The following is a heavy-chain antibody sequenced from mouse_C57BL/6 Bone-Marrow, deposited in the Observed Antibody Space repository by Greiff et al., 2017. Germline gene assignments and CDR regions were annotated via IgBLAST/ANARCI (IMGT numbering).Heavy chain of an antibody. V-gene: IGHV5-4*03. CDR3: ARQAIYDGYYVVDY. D-gene: IGHD2-3*01. Sequence: EVKVVESGGGLVKPGGSLKLSCAASGFTFSSYAMSWVRQTPEKRLEWVATISDGGSYTYYPDNVKGRFTISRDYAKNNLYLQMSQLKSEDTAMYYCARQAIYDGYYVVDYWGQGTTLTVSS. CDR2: ISDGGSYT. J-gene: IGHJ2*01. CDR1: GFTFSSYA.